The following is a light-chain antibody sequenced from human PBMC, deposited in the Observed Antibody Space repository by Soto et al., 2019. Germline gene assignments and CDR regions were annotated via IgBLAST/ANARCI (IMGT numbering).Light chain of an antibody. J-gene: IGKJ4*01. CDR2: GAS. CDR3: QQYNNWPPI. V-gene: IGKV3-15*01. CDR1: QSVSSN. Sequence: EIVMTQSPPTLSVTPGERATLSCRASQSVSSNLAWYQQKPGQAPRLLIYGASTRATGIPARFSGSGSGTEFTLTISSLQSEDFAVYYCQQYNNWPPIFGGGTKVDIK.